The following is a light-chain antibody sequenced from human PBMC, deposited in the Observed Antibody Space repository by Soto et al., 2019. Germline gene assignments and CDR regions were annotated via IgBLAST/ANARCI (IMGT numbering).Light chain of an antibody. Sequence: EIVMTQSPATLSVSPGDRATLSCRASQSVSSNLAWYQQKPGQAPRVLIFGASTRATGIPARFSGSGSGTEFTLTISSLQAEDFAVYYCQQYSYWPLTFGGGTKVEIK. J-gene: IGKJ4*01. CDR1: QSVSSN. V-gene: IGKV3-15*01. CDR3: QQYSYWPLT. CDR2: GAS.